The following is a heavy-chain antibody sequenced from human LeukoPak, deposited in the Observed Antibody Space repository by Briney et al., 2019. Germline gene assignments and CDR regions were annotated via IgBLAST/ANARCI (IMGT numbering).Heavy chain of an antibody. CDR3: ARGGDWLAGVGGPNWFDP. V-gene: IGHV1-69*01. Sequence: ASVKVSCKASGGTFSSYAISWVRQAPGQGLEWMGGIIPIFGTANYAQKFQGTVTITADESTSTAYMELSSLRSEDTAVYYCARGGDWLAGVGGPNWFDPWGQGTLVTVSS. J-gene: IGHJ5*02. CDR1: GGTFSSYA. CDR2: IIPIFGTA. D-gene: IGHD3-9*01.